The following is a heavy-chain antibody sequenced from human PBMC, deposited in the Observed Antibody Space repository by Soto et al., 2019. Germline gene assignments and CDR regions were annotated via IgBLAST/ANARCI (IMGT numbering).Heavy chain of an antibody. J-gene: IGHJ4*02. D-gene: IGHD6-13*01. Sequence: SETLSLTCTVSGGSISSYYWSWIRQPPGKGLEWIGYIYYSGSTNYNPSLKSRVTISVDTSKNQFSLKLSSVTAADTAVYYCARVSNPCSSSFSFDYWGQGTLVTVSS. CDR1: GGSISSYY. CDR3: ARVSNPCSSSFSFDY. V-gene: IGHV4-59*01. CDR2: IYYSGST.